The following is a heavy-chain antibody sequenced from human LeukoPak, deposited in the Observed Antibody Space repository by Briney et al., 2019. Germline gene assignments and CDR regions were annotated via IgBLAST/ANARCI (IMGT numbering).Heavy chain of an antibody. Sequence: SETLSLTCTVSGGSISSSSYYWGWIRQPPGKGLEWIGSIYYSGSTYYNPSLKSRVTISVDRSKNQFSLKLSSVTAADTAVYYCARHYYDSSGSAGGWFDPWGQGTLVTVSS. D-gene: IGHD3-22*01. J-gene: IGHJ5*02. CDR3: ARHYYDSSGSAGGWFDP. CDR2: IYYSGST. V-gene: IGHV4-39*07. CDR1: GGSISSSSYY.